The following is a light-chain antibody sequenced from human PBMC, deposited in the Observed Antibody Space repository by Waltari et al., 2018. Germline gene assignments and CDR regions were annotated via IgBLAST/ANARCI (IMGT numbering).Light chain of an antibody. CDR1: DSDVGAYDF. J-gene: IGLJ1*01. V-gene: IGLV2-14*01. CDR2: EVS. CDR3: SSYTTSSAPGV. Sequence: QSALTQPASVSGSPGKSITISCSGTDSDVGAYDFVSRYQQHPGKAPHLIIYEVSNRPSGISNRFSASKSGNTASLTISGLQAEDEADYYCSSYTTSSAPGVFGTGTRVTVL.